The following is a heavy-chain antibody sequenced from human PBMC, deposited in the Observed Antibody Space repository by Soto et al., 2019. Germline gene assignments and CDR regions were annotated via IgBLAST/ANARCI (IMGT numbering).Heavy chain of an antibody. J-gene: IGHJ6*02. CDR1: GGSISSYY. CDR3: ARVAYYYYGMDV. V-gene: IGHV4-59*12. Sequence: SETLSLTCTVSGGSISSYYWSWIRQPPGKGLEWIGYIYYSGSTNYNPSLKSRVTISVDTSKNQFSLKLSSVTAADTAVYYCARVAYYYYGMDVWGQGTTVTVSS. CDR2: IYYSGST.